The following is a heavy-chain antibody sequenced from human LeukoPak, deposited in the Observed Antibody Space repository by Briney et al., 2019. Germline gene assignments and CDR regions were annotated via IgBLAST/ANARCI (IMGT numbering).Heavy chain of an antibody. CDR1: GGTFSSYA. J-gene: IGHJ4*02. CDR3: ARTGTYGSGSYSDY. D-gene: IGHD3-10*01. CDR2: IIPILCIA. V-gene: IGHV1-69*04. Sequence: ASVKVSCKASGGTFSSYAISWVRQAPGQGLEWMGRIIPILCIANYAQKFQGRVTITADKSTSTAYMELSSLRSEDTAVYYCARTGTYGSGSYSDYWGQGTLVTVSS.